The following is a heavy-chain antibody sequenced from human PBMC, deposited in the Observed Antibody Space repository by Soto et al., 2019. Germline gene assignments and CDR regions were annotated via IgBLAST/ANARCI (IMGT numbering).Heavy chain of an antibody. V-gene: IGHV3-23*01. J-gene: IGHJ6*02. CDR1: GFTFSSYA. D-gene: IGHD3-3*01. CDR2: ISASAGST. CDR3: AKGVRFLAWSPMDV. Sequence: EVQLLESGGGLVQPGGSLRLSCAASGFTFSSYAMNWVRQAPGKGLEWVSFISASAGSTYYADSVKGRFTISRDNSKNTLLLQMNSLRGEDTAVYYCAKGVRFLAWSPMDVWGQGTTVTVSS.